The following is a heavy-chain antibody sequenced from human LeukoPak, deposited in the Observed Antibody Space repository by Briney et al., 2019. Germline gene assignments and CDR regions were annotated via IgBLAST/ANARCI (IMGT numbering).Heavy chain of an antibody. D-gene: IGHD3-3*02. Sequence: SETLSLNCTVSRGSMSTYYWTWIRQPPGKGLEWIGYIYYTGSTYYNPSLKSRVTMSVDTSKNQFSLSLSSVTAADTAVYYCARHISGAATLDWGQGTLVTVSS. J-gene: IGHJ4*02. CDR3: ARHISGAATLD. CDR2: IYYTGST. CDR1: RGSMSTYY. V-gene: IGHV4-59*08.